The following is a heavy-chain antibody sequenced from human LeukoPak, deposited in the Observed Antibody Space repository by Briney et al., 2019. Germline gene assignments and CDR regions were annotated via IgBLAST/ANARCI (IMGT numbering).Heavy chain of an antibody. CDR1: GFTFTTYW. CDR3: SNGIYDKSY. Sequence: GGSLRLSCTASGFTFTTYWMARVRQDPGKGLEWVANIKQDGSEAYYAESVRGRFTISRDNAKNSLYLRMNSLRAEDTSVYYCSNGIYDKSYWGQGTLVTVSS. D-gene: IGHD3-22*01. V-gene: IGHV3-7*01. CDR2: IKQDGSEA. J-gene: IGHJ4*02.